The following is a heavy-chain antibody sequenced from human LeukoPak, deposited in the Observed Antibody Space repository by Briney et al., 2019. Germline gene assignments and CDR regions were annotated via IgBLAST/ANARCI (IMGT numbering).Heavy chain of an antibody. D-gene: IGHD5-24*01. CDR2: IYYSGST. CDR1: GGSVRSGSYY. CDR3: ARADYEMATTDY. Sequence: SETLSLTCTVSGGSVRSGSYYWSWIRQPPGKGLEWVGYIYYSGSTNYNPSLKSRVTISVDTSKNQFSLKLSSVTAADTAVYYCARADYEMATTDYWGQGTLVTVSS. J-gene: IGHJ4*02. V-gene: IGHV4-61*01.